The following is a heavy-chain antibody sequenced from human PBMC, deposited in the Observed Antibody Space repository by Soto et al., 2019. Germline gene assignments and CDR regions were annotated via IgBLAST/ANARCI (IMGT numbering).Heavy chain of an antibody. D-gene: IGHD3-9*01. CDR2: ISDDGGST. V-gene: IGHV3-23*01. J-gene: IGHJ4*02. CDR3: EKDPIEGYLDRLLTLDY. CDR1: GFTFSSYA. Sequence: AGGSLRLSCAASGFTFSSYAMSWVRQAPGKGLEWVAAISDDGGSTYYADSVKGRFTISRDNSKNTLYLQMNSLRAEDTAVYYWEKDPIEGYLDRLLTLDYWGQGTLVTVSS.